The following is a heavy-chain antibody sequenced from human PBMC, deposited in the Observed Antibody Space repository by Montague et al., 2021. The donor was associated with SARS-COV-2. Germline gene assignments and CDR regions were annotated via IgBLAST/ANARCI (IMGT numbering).Heavy chain of an antibody. Sequence: TLSLTCTVSGGSISSGGYYWSWIRQHPGKGLEWIGYIYYSGSTYYTPSLKSRVTISVDTSKNQFSLKLSSVTAAATAVYYCAGYVVSSGWLNPRGPGPFDYWGQGTLVTVSS. D-gene: IGHD6-19*01. CDR3: AGYVVSSGWLNPRGPGPFDY. CDR1: GGSISSGGYY. V-gene: IGHV4-31*03. J-gene: IGHJ4*02. CDR2: IYYSGST.